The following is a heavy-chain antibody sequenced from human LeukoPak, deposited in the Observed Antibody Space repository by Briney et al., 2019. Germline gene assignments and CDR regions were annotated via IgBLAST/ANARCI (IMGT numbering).Heavy chain of an antibody. D-gene: IGHD6-13*01. Sequence: SETLSLTCTVSGGSISSYYWSWIRQPAGKGLEWIGRIYTSGSTNYNPSLKSRVTMSVDTSKNQFSLKLNSVTAADTAVYYCARTYSSSWVYYYGMDVWGQGTTVTVSS. CDR2: IYTSGST. CDR1: GGSISSYY. J-gene: IGHJ6*02. CDR3: ARTYSSSWVYYYGMDV. V-gene: IGHV4-4*07.